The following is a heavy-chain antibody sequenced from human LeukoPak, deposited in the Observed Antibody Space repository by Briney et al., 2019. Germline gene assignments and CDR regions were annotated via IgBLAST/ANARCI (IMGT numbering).Heavy chain of an antibody. Sequence: PSETLSLTCAVYGGSSIGHYWTCIRQSPGKGLEWIGESTHSGSTNYNPSLKSRVTISVDTSKNQFSLKLTSVSAADTAVYHCARGRTGAAALDFWGPGSLVTVSS. D-gene: IGHD2-2*01. CDR1: GGSSIGHY. CDR2: STHSGST. CDR3: ARGRTGAAALDF. V-gene: IGHV4-34*01. J-gene: IGHJ4*02.